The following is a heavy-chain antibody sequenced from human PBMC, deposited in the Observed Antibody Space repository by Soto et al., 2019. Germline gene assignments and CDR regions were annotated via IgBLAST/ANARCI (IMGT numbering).Heavy chain of an antibody. CDR1: GGSFSGYY. CDR3: ARILSNHGDYGHFDY. Sequence: SEILSLTCAVYGGSFSGYYWSWIRQPPGKGLEWIGEINHSGSTNYNPSLKSRVTISVDTSKNQFSLKLSSVTAADTAVYYCARILSNHGDYGHFDYWGQGTLVTVSS. CDR2: INHSGST. D-gene: IGHD4-17*01. J-gene: IGHJ4*02. V-gene: IGHV4-34*01.